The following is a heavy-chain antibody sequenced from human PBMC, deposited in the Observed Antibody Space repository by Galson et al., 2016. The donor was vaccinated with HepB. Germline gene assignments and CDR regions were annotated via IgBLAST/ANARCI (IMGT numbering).Heavy chain of an antibody. CDR1: GFSFSTFG. CDR2: IWFDGRKT. CDR3: ARDRGMLVVANILEY. V-gene: IGHV3-33*01. D-gene: IGHD2-15*01. J-gene: IGHJ4*02. Sequence: SLRLSCAASGFSFSTFGMHWVRQAPGKGLEWVAVIWFDGRKTYYADSVKGRFTISRDNSKNTVFLQMNSLRAEDTAVYYCARDRGMLVVANILEYWGQGTLVTVSS.